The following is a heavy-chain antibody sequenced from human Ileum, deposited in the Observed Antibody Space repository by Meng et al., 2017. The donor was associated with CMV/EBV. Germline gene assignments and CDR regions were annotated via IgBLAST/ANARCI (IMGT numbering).Heavy chain of an antibody. Sequence: ASVKVSCKASGYTFTSYGISWVRQAPGQGLEWMGWINPNSGGTNYAQNFQGRVTITRDTSISTAYMELSRLRSDDTAVYYCARDYCSSTSCFPRPHHGLDDWGQGTMVTVSS. CDR3: ARDYCSSTSCFPRPHHGLDD. V-gene: IGHV1-2*02. CDR1: GYTFTSYG. J-gene: IGHJ4*02. CDR2: INPNSGGT. D-gene: IGHD2-2*01.